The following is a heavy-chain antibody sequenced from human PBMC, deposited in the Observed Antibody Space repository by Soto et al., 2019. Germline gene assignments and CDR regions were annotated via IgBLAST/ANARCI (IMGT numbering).Heavy chain of an antibody. CDR2: IIPIFGTA. CDR1: GRTFSSYA. V-gene: IGHV1-69*13. J-gene: IGHJ6*02. Sequence: SVKVSCKASGRTFSSYAISWVRQAPGQGLEWMGGIIPIFGTANYAQKFQGRVTITADESTSTAYMELSSLRSEDTAVYYCARVRGSGSYYNPPYYYYGMDVWGQGTTVTVSS. CDR3: ARVRGSGSYYNPPYYYYGMDV. D-gene: IGHD3-10*01.